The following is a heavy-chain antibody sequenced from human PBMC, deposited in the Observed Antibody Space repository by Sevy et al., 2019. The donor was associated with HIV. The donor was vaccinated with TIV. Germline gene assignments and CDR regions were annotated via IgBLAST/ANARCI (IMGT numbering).Heavy chain of an antibody. CDR2: ISWNSGSI. J-gene: IGHJ4*01. D-gene: IGHD2-8*01. CDR3: ARDRDDGYCTNGVCFNFDN. Sequence: SLKISCAASGFTFDDYAMHWVRQAPGKGLEWVSGISWNSGSIDYAASVKGRFTISRDNAKNSLYLQMKSLRADDTALYYCARDRDDGYCTNGVCFNFDNWGQGTLVTVSS. CDR1: GFTFDDYA. V-gene: IGHV3-9*01.